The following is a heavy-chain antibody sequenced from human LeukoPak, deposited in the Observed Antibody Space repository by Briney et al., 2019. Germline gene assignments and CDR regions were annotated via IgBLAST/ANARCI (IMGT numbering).Heavy chain of an antibody. D-gene: IGHD3-10*01. CDR3: VGELLYPTFDY. CDR2: ISSSGSTI. Sequence: GGSLRLSCAASGFTFSDYYMSWIRQAPGKGLEWVSYISSSGSTIYYADSVKGRFTISRDNAKNSLYLQMNSLRAEDTAVYYCVGELLYPTFDYWGQGTLVTVSS. J-gene: IGHJ4*02. V-gene: IGHV3-11*01. CDR1: GFTFSDYY.